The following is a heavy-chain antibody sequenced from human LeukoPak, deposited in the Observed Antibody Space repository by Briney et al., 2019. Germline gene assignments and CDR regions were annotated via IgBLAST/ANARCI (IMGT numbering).Heavy chain of an antibody. J-gene: IGHJ5*02. CDR2: ISDDGSKR. D-gene: IGHD3-3*01. Sequence: GGSLRLSCSGAGFTFRDSAFHWVRQAPGKGLEGVAVISDDGSKRFYADSVKGRFTISRDNSRDTLYLHMRTLRPEDSAVYYCARESGFMMVGEINADNWFDPWGQGTPVTVSS. CDR3: ARESGFMMVGEINADNWFDP. V-gene: IGHV3-30*04. CDR1: GFTFRDSA.